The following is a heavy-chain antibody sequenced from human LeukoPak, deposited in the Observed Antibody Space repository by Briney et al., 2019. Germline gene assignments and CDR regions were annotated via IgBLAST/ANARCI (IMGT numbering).Heavy chain of an antibody. CDR2: IIPILGIA. CDR3: ARDSGDRAFDI. J-gene: IGHJ3*02. Sequence: GASVKVSCKASGYTFTGYYMHWVRQAPGQGLEWMGRIIPILGIANYAQKFQGRVTITADKSTSTAYMELSSLRSEDTAVYYCARDSGDRAFDIWGQGTMVTVSS. CDR1: GYTFTGYY. V-gene: IGHV1-69*04. D-gene: IGHD2-21*01.